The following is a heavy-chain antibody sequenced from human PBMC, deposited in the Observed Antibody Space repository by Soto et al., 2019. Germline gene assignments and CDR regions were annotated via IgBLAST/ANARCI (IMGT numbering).Heavy chain of an antibody. CDR1: GYTFNTYG. CDR3: ARGPLYTSSWFSDYYYYGMDV. J-gene: IGHJ6*02. D-gene: IGHD6-13*01. CDR2: ISADNGNT. Sequence: QVVLVQSGVEVKKPGASVKVSCTASGYTFNTYGISWVRQAPGQGLEWMGWISADNGNTNYSQKFQGRVTITTDTSTSTAYMELRSLRSDDTAVYYCARGPLYTSSWFSDYYYYGMDVWGQGTTLTVSS. V-gene: IGHV1-18*01.